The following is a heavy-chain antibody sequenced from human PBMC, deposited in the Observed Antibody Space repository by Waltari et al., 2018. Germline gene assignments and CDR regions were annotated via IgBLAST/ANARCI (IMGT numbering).Heavy chain of an antibody. CDR3: ATTELELRFLDY. Sequence: QVQLVQSGAEVKKPGASVKVSCKVSGYTLTELSMHWVRQAPGKGLEWMGGFDPEDGETSYEQKFQGRVTMTEDTSTDTAYMELSSLRSEDTAVYYCATTELELRFLDYWGQGTLVTVSS. D-gene: IGHD1-7*01. CDR1: GYTLTELS. V-gene: IGHV1-24*01. J-gene: IGHJ4*02. CDR2: FDPEDGET.